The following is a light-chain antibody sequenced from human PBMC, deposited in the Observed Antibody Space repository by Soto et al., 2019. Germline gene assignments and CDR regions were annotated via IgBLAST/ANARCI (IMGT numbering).Light chain of an antibody. V-gene: IGLV2-11*01. CDR2: DVS. CDR3: CSYAGSYTLV. Sequence: QSVLTQPRSVSGSPGQSVTISCTGTSSDVGGYNYASWYQQQPGKAPKVIIYDVSKRPSGVPDRISGSKSGNTASLTISGLQAEDEADYHCCSYAGSYTLVFGGGTKLTVL. J-gene: IGLJ2*01. CDR1: SSDVGGYNY.